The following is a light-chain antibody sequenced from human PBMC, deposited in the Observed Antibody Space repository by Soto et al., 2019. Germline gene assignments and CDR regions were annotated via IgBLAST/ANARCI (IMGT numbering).Light chain of an antibody. CDR2: GAS. CDR3: QQYDNWPRFT. Sequence: EIVMTQSPATLSVSPGERATLSCRASETVSSNVAWYQQLPGQAPRLVVYGASTRAPGVPPRFVGSGSGTDFTLTITSLQSADFGVYFCQQYDNWPRFTFGQGNNLEI. CDR1: ETVSSN. V-gene: IGKV3-15*01. J-gene: IGKJ2*01.